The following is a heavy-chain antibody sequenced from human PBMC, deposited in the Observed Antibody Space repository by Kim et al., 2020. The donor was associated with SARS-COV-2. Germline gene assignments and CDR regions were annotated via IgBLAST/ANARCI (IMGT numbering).Heavy chain of an antibody. J-gene: IGHJ4*02. CDR2: INHSGST. D-gene: IGHD3-22*01. CDR1: GGSFSGYY. Sequence: SETLSLTCAVYGGSFSGYYWSWIRQPPGKGLEWIGEINHSGSTNYNPSLKSRVTISVDTSKNQFSLKLSSVTAADTAVYYCARRRQYTTYYDSSGWGQGTLVTVSS. CDR3: ARRRQYTTYYDSSG. V-gene: IGHV4-34*01.